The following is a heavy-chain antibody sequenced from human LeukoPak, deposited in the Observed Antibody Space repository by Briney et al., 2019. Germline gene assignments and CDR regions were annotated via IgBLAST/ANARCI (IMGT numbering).Heavy chain of an antibody. CDR3: ARGYYRLWLKIVVPAHYYYGMDV. J-gene: IGHJ6*02. V-gene: IGHV1-18*01. CDR2: ISAYNGNT. CDR1: GYTFTSYG. Sequence: AASVKVSCKASGYTFTSYGISWVRQAPGQGLEWMGWISAYNGNTNYAQKLQGRVTMTTDTSTSTAYMEPRSLRSDDTAVYYCARGYYRLWLKIVVPAHYYYGMDVWGQGTTVTVSS. D-gene: IGHD2-2*01.